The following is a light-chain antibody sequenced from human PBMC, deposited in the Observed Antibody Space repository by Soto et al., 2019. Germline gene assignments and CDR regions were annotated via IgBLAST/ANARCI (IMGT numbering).Light chain of an antibody. Sequence: DIQMTQSPSTLSASVGDRVTITCRASQSISSWLAWYQQKPGKAPKLLIYKASSLESGVPSRFSGSGSGTEFPLTISSLQPDDFAPYYCQQYSSYSWTFGQGTKVEIK. J-gene: IGKJ1*01. CDR1: QSISSW. CDR2: KAS. V-gene: IGKV1-5*03. CDR3: QQYSSYSWT.